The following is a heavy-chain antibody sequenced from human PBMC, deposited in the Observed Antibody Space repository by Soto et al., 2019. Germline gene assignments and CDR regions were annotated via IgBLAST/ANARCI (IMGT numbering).Heavy chain of an antibody. Sequence: PSQTLSLTCAISGDSVSSNSAAWNWIRQSPSRGLEWLGRTYYRSKWYNDYAVSVKSRITINPDTSKNQFSLQLNSVTPEDTAVYHCAREDWNYGLHYYYHCGMDLWGQGTTVTVSS. D-gene: IGHD1-7*01. J-gene: IGHJ6*02. CDR3: AREDWNYGLHYYYHCGMDL. CDR2: TYYRSKWYN. CDR1: GDSVSSNSAA. V-gene: IGHV6-1*01.